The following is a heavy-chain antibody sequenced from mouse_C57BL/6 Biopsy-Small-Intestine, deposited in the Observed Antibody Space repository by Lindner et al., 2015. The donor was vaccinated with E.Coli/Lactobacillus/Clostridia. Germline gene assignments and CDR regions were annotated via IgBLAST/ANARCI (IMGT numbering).Heavy chain of an antibody. D-gene: IGHD1-1*02. Sequence: VQLQESGPGLVAPSQSLSITCTVSGFSLLNYAVHWVRQSPGKGLEWLGVIWNNGSTDYSAAFISRLSISRDNSKSQLFFKMSSLQADDTAFYYCARRRFYDGGSQAWFAYWGQGTLVTVSA. CDR3: ARRRFYDGGSQAWFAY. CDR1: GFSLLNYA. CDR2: IWNNGST. J-gene: IGHJ3*01. V-gene: IGHV2-2*01.